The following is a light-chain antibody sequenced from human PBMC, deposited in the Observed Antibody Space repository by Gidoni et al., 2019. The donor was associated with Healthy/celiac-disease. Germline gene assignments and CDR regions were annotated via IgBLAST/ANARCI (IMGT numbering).Light chain of an antibody. CDR3: QQRSNWPPFT. CDR1: QRVSSY. J-gene: IGKJ3*01. Sequence: EIVLTNSPAALSLSPGEGATLSCRASQRVSSYLAWYQQKPGQAPRLLIYDASIRATGIPARFSGSGCGTDFTLTISSLEPEDFAVYYCQQRSNWPPFTFGPGTKVDIK. CDR2: DAS. V-gene: IGKV3-11*01.